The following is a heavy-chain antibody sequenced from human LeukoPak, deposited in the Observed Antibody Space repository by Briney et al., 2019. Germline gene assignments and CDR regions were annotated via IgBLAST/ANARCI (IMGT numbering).Heavy chain of an antibody. Sequence: GGSLRLSCAASGFTFDDYAMHWVRQAPGKGLEWISAISGSGGSTYYADSVKGRFTISRDNSKNTLYLQMNSLRAEDTAVYYCAAPGEDYGDYPFDYWGQGTLVTVSS. J-gene: IGHJ4*02. V-gene: IGHV3-23*01. CDR3: AAPGEDYGDYPFDY. D-gene: IGHD4-17*01. CDR1: GFTFDDYA. CDR2: ISGSGGST.